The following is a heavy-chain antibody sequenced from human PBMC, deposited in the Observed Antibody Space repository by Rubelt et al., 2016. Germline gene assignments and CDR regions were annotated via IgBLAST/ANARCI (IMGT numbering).Heavy chain of an antibody. Sequence: YYADSVKGRFTISRDNSKNTLYLQMNSLRAEDTAVYYCAKVFSHCSGGSCNRAYYYGMDVWGQGTTVTVSS. V-gene: IGHV3-23*01. D-gene: IGHD2-15*01. J-gene: IGHJ6*02. CDR3: AKVFSHCSGGSCNRAYYYGMDV.